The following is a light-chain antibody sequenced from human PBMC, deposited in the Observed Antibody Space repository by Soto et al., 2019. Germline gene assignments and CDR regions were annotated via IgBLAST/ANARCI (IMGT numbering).Light chain of an antibody. J-gene: IGLJ1*01. CDR1: SSDVGGYNY. Sequence: QSALTQPASVSGSPGQSITISCTGTSSDVGGYNYVSRYQQHPGKAPKLMIYEVSNRPSGVSNRFSGSKSGNTASLTISGLQAEDEADYYCSSYTSSSTLMVFGTGTKLTVL. V-gene: IGLV2-14*01. CDR3: SSYTSSSTLMV. CDR2: EVS.